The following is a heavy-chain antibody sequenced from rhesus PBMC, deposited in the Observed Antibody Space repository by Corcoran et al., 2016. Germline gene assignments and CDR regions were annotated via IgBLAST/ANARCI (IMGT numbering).Heavy chain of an antibody. V-gene: IGHV4-65*01. J-gene: IGHJ4*01. CDR1: GGSISSSNW. CDR3: ASRIAAPFDY. CDR2: ISGSSGST. Sequence: QVQLQESGPGLVKPSETLSLTCAVSGGSISSSNWWSWIRQPPGKGLEWIGYISGSSGSTYFNPSLKSRVTISTDTSTNQFSLKLSSVTAADTAVYYWASRIAAPFDYWGQGVLVTVSS. D-gene: IGHD6-31*01.